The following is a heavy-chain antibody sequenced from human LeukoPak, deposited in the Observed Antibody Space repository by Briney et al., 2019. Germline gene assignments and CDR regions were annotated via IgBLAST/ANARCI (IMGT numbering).Heavy chain of an antibody. CDR1: GGSFSGYY. J-gene: IGHJ3*02. Sequence: PSETLSLTCAVYGGSFSGYYWSWIRQPPGKGLEWIGEINHSGSTNYNPSLRSRVTISVDTSKNQFSLKLSSVTAADTAVYYCARHEGLLRYFGWLYAFDIWGQGTMVTVSS. V-gene: IGHV4-34*01. CDR2: INHSGST. CDR3: ARHEGLLRYFGWLYAFDI. D-gene: IGHD3-9*01.